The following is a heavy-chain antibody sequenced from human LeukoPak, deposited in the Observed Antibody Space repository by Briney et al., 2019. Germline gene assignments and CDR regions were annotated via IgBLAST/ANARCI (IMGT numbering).Heavy chain of an antibody. Sequence: GRSLRLSCAASGFTFSDYYMSWIRQAPGKGLEWVSYISSSGSTIYYADSVKGRFTISRDNAKNSLYLQMNSLRAEDTAVYYCARLATIFGVVMDYYYYYMDVWGKGTTVTVSS. CDR2: ISSSGSTI. CDR1: GFTFSDYY. J-gene: IGHJ6*03. V-gene: IGHV3-11*01. CDR3: ARLATIFGVVMDYYYYYMDV. D-gene: IGHD3-3*01.